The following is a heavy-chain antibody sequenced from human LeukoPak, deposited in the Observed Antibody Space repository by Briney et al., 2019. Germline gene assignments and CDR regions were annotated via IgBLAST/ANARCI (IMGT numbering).Heavy chain of an antibody. CDR2: IRESGGST. Sequence: PGGSLRLSCAASGFTFSSYGMSWVRQAPGRGLEWVSAIRESGGSTNYADSVKGRFTVSRDDSKNTLYLQMNSLRAEDTAVYYCARAGGGSYYDFWGQGTLVTVSS. V-gene: IGHV3-23*01. J-gene: IGHJ4*02. D-gene: IGHD1-26*01. CDR3: ARAGGGSYYDF. CDR1: GFTFSSYG.